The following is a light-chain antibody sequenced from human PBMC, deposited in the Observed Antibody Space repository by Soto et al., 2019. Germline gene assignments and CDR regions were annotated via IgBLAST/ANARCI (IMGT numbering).Light chain of an antibody. CDR3: QKYNSAPTWT. CDR2: APS. Sequence: DIQMTQSPSSLSASVGDRVTITCRASQGTSNYLSWYQQKPGKVPKLLIYAPSTLQSGLPSRFRGSGSGTYFTLTINSLQPEDVATYYCQKYNSAPTWTFGQGTKVEIK. J-gene: IGKJ1*01. V-gene: IGKV1-27*01. CDR1: QGTSNY.